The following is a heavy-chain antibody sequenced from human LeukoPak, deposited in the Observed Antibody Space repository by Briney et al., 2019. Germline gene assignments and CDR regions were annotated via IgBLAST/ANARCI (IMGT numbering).Heavy chain of an antibody. CDR1: GGSISSSSYY. D-gene: IGHD3-16*01. Sequence: SETLSLTCTVSGGSISSSSYYWGWIRQPPGKGLEWIGSIYYSGSTYYNPSLKSRVTISVDTSKNQFSLKLSSVTAADTAVYYCARDGAGGSSDHWGQGTLVTVSS. CDR3: ARDGAGGSSDH. J-gene: IGHJ1*01. V-gene: IGHV4-39*07. CDR2: IYYSGST.